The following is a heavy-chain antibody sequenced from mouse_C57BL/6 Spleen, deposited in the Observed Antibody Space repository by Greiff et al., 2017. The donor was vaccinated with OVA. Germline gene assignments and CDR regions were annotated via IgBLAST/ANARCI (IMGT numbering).Heavy chain of an antibody. CDR2: ISSGSSTI. D-gene: IGHD2-4*01. CDR1: GFTFSDYG. CDR3: ARQDYDDAMDY. J-gene: IGHJ4*01. V-gene: IGHV5-17*01. Sequence: EVQLVESGGGLVKPGGSLKLSCAASGFTFSDYGMHWVRQAPEKGLEWVAYISSGSSTIYYADTVKGRFTISRDNAKNTLFLQMTSLRSEDTAMYYCARQDYDDAMDYWGQGTSVTVSS.